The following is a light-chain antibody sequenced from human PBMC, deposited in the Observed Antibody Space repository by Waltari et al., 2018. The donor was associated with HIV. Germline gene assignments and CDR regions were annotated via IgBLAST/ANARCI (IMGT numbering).Light chain of an antibody. J-gene: IGKJ4*01. Sequence: EIELTQSPRSLSVTGGEPASFSCRSNQSLLHRSGNFYLDWYVQKPGQSPLLLMYLASNRPAGVLGRFSGSGSGTVFTLKISGVEAADTGIYYCMQALQTPTFGGGTRLEI. CDR1: QSLLHRSGNFY. CDR3: MQALQTPT. CDR2: LAS. V-gene: IGKV2-28*01.